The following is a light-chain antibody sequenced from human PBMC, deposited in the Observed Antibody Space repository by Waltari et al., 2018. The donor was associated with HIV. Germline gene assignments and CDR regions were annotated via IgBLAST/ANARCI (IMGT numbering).Light chain of an antibody. V-gene: IGLV1-44*01. J-gene: IGLJ3*02. CDR3: ATWDDALSGPV. CDR2: SNN. Sequence: QSVLTQPPSASGTPGQRVILSCSGNRSNIGSNTVNWYQQFSGAAPTLLIYSNNQRPSAVPDRFSGSKSGSAASLAISGLKSEDEADYHCATWDDALSGPVFGAGTKLTV. CDR1: RSNIGSNT.